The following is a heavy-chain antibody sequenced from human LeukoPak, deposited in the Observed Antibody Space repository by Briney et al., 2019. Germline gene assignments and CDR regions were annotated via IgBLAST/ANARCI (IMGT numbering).Heavy chain of an antibody. V-gene: IGHV1-18*04. D-gene: IGHD3-3*01. CDR3: ARDQKSGLEVLWRY. J-gene: IGHJ4*02. CDR1: GNRFTSYD. CDR2: ISTYTGNT. Sequence: GASVKVSCRASGNRFTSYDISWVRQAPGQGLQWMGVISTYTGNTNYAQSFQGRVTMTTDTSTSTVYMELRSLTSDDTAVYYCARDQKSGLEVLWRYWGQGTLVTVSS.